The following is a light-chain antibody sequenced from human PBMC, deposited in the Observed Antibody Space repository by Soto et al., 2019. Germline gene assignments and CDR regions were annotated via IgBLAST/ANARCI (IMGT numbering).Light chain of an antibody. Sequence: QPVLTQSPSASASLGASVKLTCTLSSGHSSYAIAWHQQQPEKGPRYLTKLSSDGSHSKGDGIPDRFSGSSSGAERYLTISSLQSEDEADYYCQTWGSGIGVFGGGTQLTVL. J-gene: IGLJ3*02. CDR3: QTWGSGIGV. CDR1: SGHSSYA. CDR2: LSSDGSH. V-gene: IGLV4-69*01.